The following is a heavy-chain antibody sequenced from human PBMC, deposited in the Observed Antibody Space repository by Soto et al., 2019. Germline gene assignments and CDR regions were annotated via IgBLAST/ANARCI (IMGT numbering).Heavy chain of an antibody. CDR3: ARGGHDYGDAHFDY. V-gene: IGHV3-53*01. J-gene: IGHJ4*02. D-gene: IGHD4-17*01. CDR2: SYSGGST. CDR1: GFTVSSNY. Sequence: EVQLVESGGGLIQPGGSLRLSCAASGFTVSSNYMSWVRQAPGQGLEWVSVSYSGGSTYYEDSVKGRFTISRDNSKNTLYLQVNSLRAEDTAVYYCARGGHDYGDAHFDYWGQGTLVTVSS.